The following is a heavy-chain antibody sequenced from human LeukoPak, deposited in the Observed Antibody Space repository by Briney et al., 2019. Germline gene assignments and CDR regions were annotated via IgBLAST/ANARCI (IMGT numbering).Heavy chain of an antibody. J-gene: IGHJ4*02. D-gene: IGHD2-2*01. CDR3: ARDPWTIRYCSSTSCYPDY. V-gene: IGHV1-2*02. CDR1: GYTFTGYY. CDR2: INPNSGGT. Sequence: ASVKVSCKASGYTFTGYYMHWVRQAPGQGLEWMGWINPNSGGTNYAQKFQGRVTMTRDTSISTAYMELSRLRSDDTAVYYCARDPWTIRYCSSTSCYPDYWGQGTLVTVSS.